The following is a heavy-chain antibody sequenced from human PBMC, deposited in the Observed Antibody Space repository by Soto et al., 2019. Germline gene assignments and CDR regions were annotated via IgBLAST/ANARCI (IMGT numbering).Heavy chain of an antibody. CDR2: IYYIGST. V-gene: IGHV4-59*01. Sequence: SETLSLTCSVSGGAMSSYYWTWIRQAPGKGLEWIGYIYYIGSTKYNPSLKSRVTISVDTSKNQFSLRLGSVTSADTAVYYCARDANWYGDYYGMDVWGQGTTVTVSS. CDR3: ARDANWYGDYYGMDV. D-gene: IGHD1-1*01. CDR1: GGAMSSYY. J-gene: IGHJ6*02.